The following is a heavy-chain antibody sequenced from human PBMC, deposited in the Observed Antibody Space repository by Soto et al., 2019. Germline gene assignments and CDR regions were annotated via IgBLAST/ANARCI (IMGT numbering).Heavy chain of an antibody. V-gene: IGHV4-39*01. CDR3: ARRERYYGSPGWFDP. CDR2: VYYNENT. J-gene: IGHJ5*02. CDR1: GGSISSFTYY. Sequence: PSETLSLTCSVSGGSISSFTYYWGWIRHPPGKGLEWIGTVYYNENTYYNPSLKSRVTITVDTAKNQFSLNLRSVTAADTAMYFCARRERYYGSPGWFDPWGQGTLVTVSS. D-gene: IGHD3-10*01.